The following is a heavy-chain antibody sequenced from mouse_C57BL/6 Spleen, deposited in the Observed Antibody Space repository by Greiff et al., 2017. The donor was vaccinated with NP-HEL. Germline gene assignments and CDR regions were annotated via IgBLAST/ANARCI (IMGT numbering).Heavy chain of an antibody. J-gene: IGHJ3*01. CDR3: ARGGSSGPAWFAY. CDR2: IHPNSGST. Sequence: QVQLQQPGAELVKPGASVKLSCKASGYTFTSYWMHWVKQRPGQGLEWIGMIHPNSGSTNYNEKFTSKATLTVDKSSSTAYMQLSSLTSEDSAVYYCARGGSSGPAWFAYWGQGTLVTVSA. V-gene: IGHV1-64*01. CDR1: GYTFTSYW. D-gene: IGHD3-2*02.